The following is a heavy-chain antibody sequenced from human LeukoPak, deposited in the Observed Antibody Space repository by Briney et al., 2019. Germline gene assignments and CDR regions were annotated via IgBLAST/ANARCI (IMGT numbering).Heavy chain of an antibody. V-gene: IGHV1-18*01. J-gene: IGHJ2*01. CDR1: GYTFTSYG. Sequence: ASVKVSCKASGYTFTSYGISWVRQAPGQGLGWMGWISAYNGYTNYAQKLQGRVTMTTDTSTSTAYMELRSLRSDDTAVYYCARGGQLWSHWYFDLWGRGTLVTVSS. D-gene: IGHD5-18*01. CDR3: ARGGQLWSHWYFDL. CDR2: ISAYNGYT.